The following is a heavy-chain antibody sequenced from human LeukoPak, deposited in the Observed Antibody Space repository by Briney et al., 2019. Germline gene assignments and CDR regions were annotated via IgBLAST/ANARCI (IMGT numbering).Heavy chain of an antibody. D-gene: IGHD7-27*01. CDR1: GFAFSDYS. J-gene: IGHJ4*02. CDR3: ARDDNWGFDY. CDR2: TRGSGSGM. Sequence: GGSLRLSCAASGFAFSDYSMNWVRQAPGKGLEWIANTRGSGSGMGSGSYYAGAVKGRFTISRDNAKNSLYLQMNSLRAEDTAFYSCARDDNWGFDYWGQGALVTVSS. V-gene: IGHV3-21*05.